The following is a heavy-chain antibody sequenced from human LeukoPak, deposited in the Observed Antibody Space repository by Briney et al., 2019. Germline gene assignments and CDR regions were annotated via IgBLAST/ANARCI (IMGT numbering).Heavy chain of an antibody. V-gene: IGHV1-18*01. Sequence: GASVKVSCKASGYTFTSYGISWVRQAPGQGLEWMGWISAYNGNTNYAQKLQGRVTMTTDTSTSTAYMELRSLRSDDTAVYYCARVVPYYYDSSGYLPKKYYFDYWGQGTLVTVSS. CDR1: GYTFTSYG. CDR2: ISAYNGNT. D-gene: IGHD3-22*01. CDR3: ARVVPYYYDSSGYLPKKYYFDY. J-gene: IGHJ4*02.